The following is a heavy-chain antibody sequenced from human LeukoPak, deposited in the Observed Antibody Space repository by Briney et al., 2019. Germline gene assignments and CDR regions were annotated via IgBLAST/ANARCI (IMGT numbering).Heavy chain of an antibody. D-gene: IGHD2-21*02. CDR3: VRSFPYCGGDCQDAGP. V-gene: IGHV3-21*06. CDR2: SWSSSYI. J-gene: IGHJ5*02. CDR1: GFSFSYYA. Sequence: PGGPLRLSCVSSGFSFSYYAMNWVRQAPGKGPEGVSSSWSSSYIYYADSVKGRFTISRDNAKNSLYLQMNNLRAEDAAAYYCVRSFPYCGGDCQDAGPWGQGTLVTVSS.